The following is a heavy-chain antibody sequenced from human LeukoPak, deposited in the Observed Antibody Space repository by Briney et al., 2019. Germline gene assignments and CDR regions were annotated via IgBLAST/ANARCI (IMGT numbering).Heavy chain of an antibody. Sequence: GGSLRLSCAASGFTFSSYAMHWVRQAPGKGLEWVAVISYDGSNKYYADSVKGRFTISRDNSKNTLYLQMNSLRAEDTAEYYCARDSGYSYGFWYYYYGMDVWGQGTTVTVSS. V-gene: IGHV3-30-3*01. CDR1: GFTFSSYA. CDR3: ARDSGYSYGFWYYYYGMDV. CDR2: ISYDGSNK. D-gene: IGHD5-18*01. J-gene: IGHJ6*02.